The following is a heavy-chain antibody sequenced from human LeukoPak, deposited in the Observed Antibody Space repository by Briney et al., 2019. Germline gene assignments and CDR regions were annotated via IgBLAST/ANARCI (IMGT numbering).Heavy chain of an antibody. CDR2: ISPGGGST. V-gene: IGHV1-46*01. Sequence: ASVKVSCKASGYTFTSYYIHWVRQAPGQGLEWMGIISPGGGSTTYAQKFQGRVTMTRDMSTSTVNMELSSLRSDDTAVYYCARVSNDYSDYVAFDIWGQGTMVTVSS. D-gene: IGHD4-11*01. J-gene: IGHJ3*02. CDR3: ARVSNDYSDYVAFDI. CDR1: GYTFTSYY.